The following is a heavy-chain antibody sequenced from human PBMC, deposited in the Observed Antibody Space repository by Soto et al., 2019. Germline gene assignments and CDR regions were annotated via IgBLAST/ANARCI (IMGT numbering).Heavy chain of an antibody. D-gene: IGHD5-12*01. CDR1: GGSISSNY. J-gene: IGHJ5*02. V-gene: IGHV4-59*01. CDR2: IYYSGST. Sequence: SETLSLTCTVSGGSISSNYWSWIRQPPGKGLEWIGYIYYSGSTNYNPSLKSRVTISVDTSKNQFSLKLSSVTAADTAVYYCARDPTTGWFDPWGQGTLVTVSS. CDR3: ARDPTTGWFDP.